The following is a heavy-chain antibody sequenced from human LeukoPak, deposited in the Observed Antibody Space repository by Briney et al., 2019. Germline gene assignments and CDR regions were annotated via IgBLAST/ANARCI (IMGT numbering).Heavy chain of an antibody. J-gene: IGHJ4*02. CDR2: ISAYNGNT. D-gene: IGHD3-10*01. CDR3: ARVVGYGSGSYFDY. Sequence: EASVTVSCKASGYTFTSYGISWVRQAPGQGLEWMGWISAYNGNTNYAQKLQGRVTMTTDTSTSTAYMELRSLRSDDTAVYYCARVVGYGSGSYFDYWGQGTLVTVSS. CDR1: GYTFTSYG. V-gene: IGHV1-18*01.